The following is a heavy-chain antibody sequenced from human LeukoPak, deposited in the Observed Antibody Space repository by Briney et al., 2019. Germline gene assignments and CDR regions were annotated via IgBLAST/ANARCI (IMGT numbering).Heavy chain of an antibody. CDR2: ISAYNGNT. J-gene: IGHJ6*03. CDR1: GGTFSSYA. D-gene: IGHD3-10*01. V-gene: IGHV1-18*01. Sequence: ASVKVSCKASGGTFSSYAISWVRQAPGQGLEWMGWISAYNGNTNYAQKLQGRVTMTADTSTSTAYMELRSLRSDDTAVYYCAREIRVRGVIRENYYYYYMDVWGKGTTVTVSS. CDR3: AREIRVRGVIRENYYYYYMDV.